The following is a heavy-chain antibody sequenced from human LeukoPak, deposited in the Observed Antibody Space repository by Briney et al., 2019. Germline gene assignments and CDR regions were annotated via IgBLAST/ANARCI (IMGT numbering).Heavy chain of an antibody. CDR2: LFYSGNM. V-gene: IGHV4-39*07. CDR3: ARENIVSTRDFDY. D-gene: IGHD5/OR15-5a*01. Sequence: SETLSLTCTVSGGSIYTGDYYWAWIRQPPGKELEWIGSLFYSGNMYYNPSLKSRVTISVDTSKNQFSLNLNSVTAADTAVYYCARENIVSTRDFDYWGQGTLVTVSS. CDR1: GGSIYTGDYY. J-gene: IGHJ4*02.